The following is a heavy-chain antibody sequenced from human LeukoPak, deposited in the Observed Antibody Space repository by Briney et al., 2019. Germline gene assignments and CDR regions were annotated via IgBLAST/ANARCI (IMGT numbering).Heavy chain of an antibody. J-gene: IGHJ6*03. CDR3: VRHGYSVYAWLYHYMDV. D-gene: IGHD5/OR15-5a*01. CDR1: GDSIKSSKYF. Sequence: PSETLSLTCAVSGDSIKSSKYFWGWIRQTPDKGLEWIGSVDYSGTAYYNASLKSRLTMSVDTSKNHLSLRLTSVTAADTALYYCVRHGYSVYAWLYHYMDVWGKGTTVTVSS. CDR2: VDYSGTA. V-gene: IGHV4-39*02.